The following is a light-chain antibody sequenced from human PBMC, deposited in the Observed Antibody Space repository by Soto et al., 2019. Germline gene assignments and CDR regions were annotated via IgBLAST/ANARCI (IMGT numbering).Light chain of an antibody. CDR2: AAS. V-gene: IGKV1-6*01. J-gene: IGKJ3*01. CDR1: QGIRSA. CDR3: QQYIHWPPRGFT. Sequence: AIQVTQSPSSLSASVGDRVTITCRTSQGIRSALGWYQQKPGKVPKLLIYAASTLQSGVPSRFSGSGSGRDFTLTISSLQPEDFATYYCQQYIHWPPRGFTFGPGTKVDIK.